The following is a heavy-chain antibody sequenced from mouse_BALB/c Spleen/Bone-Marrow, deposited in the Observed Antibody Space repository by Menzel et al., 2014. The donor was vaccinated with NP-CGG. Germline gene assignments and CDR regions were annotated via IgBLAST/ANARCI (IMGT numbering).Heavy chain of an antibody. CDR3: VKDCAVTRHFDV. Sequence: VQAVAPGPDLVAPSLSLSIDCTVSGLSSTSNGVHWVRQPAGKGLEWLGVIWAGGGTNYYSALMSRLSISKDNSESQVFLKMNSLQTDVTTVYYCVKDCAVTRHFDV. J-gene: IGHJ1*01. CDR2: IWAGGGT. D-gene: IGHD2-1*01. CDR1: GLSSTSNG. V-gene: IGHV2-9*02.